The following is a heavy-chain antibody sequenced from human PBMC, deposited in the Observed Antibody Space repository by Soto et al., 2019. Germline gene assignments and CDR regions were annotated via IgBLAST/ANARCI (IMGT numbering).Heavy chain of an antibody. V-gene: IGHV1-18*01. CDR2: VNTYNGNP. D-gene: IGHD2-2*01. CDR3: ARDSQFSTSWQKFDY. J-gene: IGHJ4*02. CDR1: GYTFTSYG. Sequence: QVQLVQSGVEVKQPGTSVKVSCQASGYTFTSYGIRWLRQAPGQGPEWMGWVNTYNGNPNYAQTLQGRVTMTTDTSTSTAYMELRSLRSDDTAVYYCARDSQFSTSWQKFDYWGQGTLVTVSS.